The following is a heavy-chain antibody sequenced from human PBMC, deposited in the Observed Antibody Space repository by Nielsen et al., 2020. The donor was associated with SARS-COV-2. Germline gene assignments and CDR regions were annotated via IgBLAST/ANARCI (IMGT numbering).Heavy chain of an antibody. CDR2: IKQDGSEK. Sequence: GESLKISCAASGFNFSTYWMSWVRQAPGKGLEWVANIKQDGSEKYFIDSVKGRFTISRDNAKNSVYLQMNSLRAEDTAVYYCARDWSRAFDVWGQGTMVTVSS. CDR1: GFNFSTYW. CDR3: ARDWSRAFDV. V-gene: IGHV3-7*01. J-gene: IGHJ3*01.